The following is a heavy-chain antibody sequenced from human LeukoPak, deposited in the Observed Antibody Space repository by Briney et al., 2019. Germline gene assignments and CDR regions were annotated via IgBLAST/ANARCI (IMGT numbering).Heavy chain of an antibody. CDR3: ARGVYYYDSSGYSGAFDI. Sequence: GGSLRLSCAASGFTFSSYAMHWVRQAPGKGLEWVAVISYDGSNKYYADSVKGRFTISRDNSKNTLYLQMNSLRAEDTAVYYCARGVYYYDSSGYSGAFDIWGQGTMVTVSS. J-gene: IGHJ3*02. V-gene: IGHV3-30-3*01. CDR2: ISYDGSNK. CDR1: GFTFSSYA. D-gene: IGHD3-22*01.